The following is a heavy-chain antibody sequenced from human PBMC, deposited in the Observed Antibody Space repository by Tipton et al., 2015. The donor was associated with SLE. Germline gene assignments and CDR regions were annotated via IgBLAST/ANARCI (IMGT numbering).Heavy chain of an antibody. CDR3: ARYSLTNWHLDL. V-gene: IGHV4-59*01. CDR2: IYYSGGT. D-gene: IGHD2-15*01. J-gene: IGHJ2*01. Sequence: TLSLTCTVSGGSMSTYYWSWIRLPPGKGLEWIGYIYYSGGTSYNPSLNSRVTISVDTSRNQFSLKLTSVTAADSAVYYCARYSLTNWHLDLWGRRTLVTVSS. CDR1: GGSMSTYY.